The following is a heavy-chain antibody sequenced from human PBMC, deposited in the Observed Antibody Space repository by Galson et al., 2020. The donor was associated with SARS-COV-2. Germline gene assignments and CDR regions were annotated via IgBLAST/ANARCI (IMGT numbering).Heavy chain of an antibody. V-gene: IGHV3-30*18. J-gene: IGHJ4*02. CDR2: ITYDETNT. CDR3: QNLGVAVTGSHSGNY. Sequence: GESLKISRATSGITIRNYGMHWVRQAPGKGLEWVAVITYDETNTYYADSVKGRFTISRDISTNTLYLQMNSLRPEDTAVYYCQNLGVAVTGSHSGNYWGQGTLVTVSS. D-gene: IGHD6-19*01. CDR1: GITIRNYG.